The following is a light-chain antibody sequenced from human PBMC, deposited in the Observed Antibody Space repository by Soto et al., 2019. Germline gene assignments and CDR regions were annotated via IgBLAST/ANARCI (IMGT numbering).Light chain of an antibody. Sequence: FMLTQPHSVSESPGKTVTISCTRSSGSIASNYVQWYQQRPGSAPTTVIYEDNQRPSGVPDRFSGSIDSSSNSASLTISGLKTGDEADYYCQSYDSSTVVFGGGTKLTVL. CDR3: QSYDSSTVV. V-gene: IGLV6-57*04. CDR2: EDN. J-gene: IGLJ2*01. CDR1: SGSIASNY.